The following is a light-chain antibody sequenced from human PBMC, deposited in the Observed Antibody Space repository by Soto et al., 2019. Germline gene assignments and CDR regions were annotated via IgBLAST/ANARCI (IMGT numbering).Light chain of an antibody. Sequence: EVVMTQSPASLSASPGERVTLSCRASQNIRSSLAWYQQRPGQAPRLLIYDASTRATGIPPRFSGGGSGTEFTVTISSLQSDDFATYYCQQYYSYSTFGQGTKVDIK. CDR1: QNIRSS. J-gene: IGKJ1*01. CDR3: QQYYSYST. CDR2: DAS. V-gene: IGKV3-15*01.